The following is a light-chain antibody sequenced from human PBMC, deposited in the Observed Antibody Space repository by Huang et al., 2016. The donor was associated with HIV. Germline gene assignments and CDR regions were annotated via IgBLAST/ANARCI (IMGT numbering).Light chain of an antibody. V-gene: IGKV4-1*01. J-gene: IGKJ1*01. CDR1: QSVLYSSSNKNY. CDR2: WAS. Sequence: DIVMTQSPDSLAVSLGERATINCKSSQSVLYSSSNKNYLAWYQQRPGQPPNLLIYWASTRQSGVPDRFSGSGSGTNFTLTISSLQADDGAVYFCQQYYFTPPTFGQGTKVEIK. CDR3: QQYYFTPPT.